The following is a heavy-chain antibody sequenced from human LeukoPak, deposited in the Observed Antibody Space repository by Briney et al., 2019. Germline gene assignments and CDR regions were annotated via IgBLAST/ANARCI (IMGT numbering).Heavy chain of an antibody. D-gene: IGHD2-15*01. J-gene: IGHJ3*02. CDR2: INSNGSST. Sequence: PGGSLRLSCAASGFTCSSYWMHWVRQAPGKGLVWVSRINSNGSSTTYADSVKGRFTISRDNAKNTLYLQMNSLRAEDTAVYYCARVDLVVAATYHAFDIWGQGTMVTVSS. CDR3: ARVDLVVAATYHAFDI. CDR1: GFTCSSYW. V-gene: IGHV3-74*01.